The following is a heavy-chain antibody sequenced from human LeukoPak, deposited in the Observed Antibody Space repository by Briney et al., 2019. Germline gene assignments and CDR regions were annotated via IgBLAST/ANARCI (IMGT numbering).Heavy chain of an antibody. CDR3: ARGDYGDYGSKVWLDY. D-gene: IGHD4-17*01. CDR2: IYYSGST. Sequence: SETLSLTCTVSGGSISNYYWSWIRQPPGKGLEWVGYIYYSGSTNYNPSLKSRVTISVDTSKNQFSLKLSSVTAADTAVYYCARGDYGDYGSKVWLDYWGQGTLVTVSS. V-gene: IGHV4-59*01. J-gene: IGHJ4*02. CDR1: GGSISNYY.